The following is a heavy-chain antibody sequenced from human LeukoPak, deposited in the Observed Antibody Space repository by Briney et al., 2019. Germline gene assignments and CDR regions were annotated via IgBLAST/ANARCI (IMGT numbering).Heavy chain of an antibody. J-gene: IGHJ4*02. Sequence: GASVKVSCKASGYTFTGYYMHWVRQAPGQGLEWMGWINPNSGGTNYAQKFQGRVTMTRDTSISTAYMELSRLRSDDTAVYYCARVSLQRGRWLYFDYWGQGTLVTVSS. CDR3: ARVSLQRGRWLYFDY. V-gene: IGHV1-2*02. CDR1: GYTFTGYY. D-gene: IGHD5-24*01. CDR2: INPNSGGT.